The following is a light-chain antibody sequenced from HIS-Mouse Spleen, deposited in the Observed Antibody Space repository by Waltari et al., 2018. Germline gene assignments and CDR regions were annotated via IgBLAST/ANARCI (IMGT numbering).Light chain of an antibody. Sequence: QSALTQPASASGSPGQSITISCPGTSSDGGGLNYVASYQQHPGKAPKLMIYDVSNRPSGVSNRFSGSKSGNTASLTISGLQAEDEADYYCQVWDSSSDHVVFGGGTKLTVL. CDR1: SSDGGGLNY. J-gene: IGLJ2*01. CDR2: DVS. V-gene: IGLV2-14*03. CDR3: QVWDSSSDHVV.